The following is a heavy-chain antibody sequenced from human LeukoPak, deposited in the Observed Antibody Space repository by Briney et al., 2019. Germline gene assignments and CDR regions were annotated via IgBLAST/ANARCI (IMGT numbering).Heavy chain of an antibody. D-gene: IGHD1-1*01. Sequence: ASVKVSCKASGYTFTSFGISWVRQAPGQGLEWMGWFSAYNGNTNYAQKFQGRVTMTTDTSTNTAYMELRSLRSDDTAVYYCAKDPTLRPAQSHDRFDPWGQGTLVTVSS. CDR3: AKDPTLRPAQSHDRFDP. V-gene: IGHV1-18*01. J-gene: IGHJ5*02. CDR2: FSAYNGNT. CDR1: GYTFTSFG.